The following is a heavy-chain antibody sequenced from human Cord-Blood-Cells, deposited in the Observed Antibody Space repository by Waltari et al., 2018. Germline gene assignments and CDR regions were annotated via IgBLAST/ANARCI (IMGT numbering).Heavy chain of an antibody. CDR1: GFTFSSYG. CDR3: AREWFREYFDY. V-gene: IGHV3-33*01. Sequence: QVQLVESGGGVVQPGRSLRLSCAASGFTFSSYGMHWVRQAPGKGVEWVAVIWYDGSNKYYADSVKGRFTISRDNSKNTLYLQMNSLRAEDTAVYYCAREWFREYFDYWGQGTLVTVSS. J-gene: IGHJ4*02. CDR2: IWYDGSNK. D-gene: IGHD3-10*01.